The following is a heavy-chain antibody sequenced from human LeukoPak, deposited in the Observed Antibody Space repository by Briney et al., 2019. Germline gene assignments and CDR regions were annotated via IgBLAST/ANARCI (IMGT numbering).Heavy chain of an antibody. D-gene: IGHD1-14*01. CDR2: IWYDGSSK. V-gene: IGHV3-33*01. CDR3: AREVSGGFDY. CDR1: GLTFNSYG. Sequence: GGSLRLSCAASGLTFNSYGMHWVRQAPGKGLEWVAVIWYDGSSKYYADSVKGRFTISRDNSKNTLYLQMNSLRAEDTAVYYCAREVSGGFDYWGHGTLVTVSS. J-gene: IGHJ4*01.